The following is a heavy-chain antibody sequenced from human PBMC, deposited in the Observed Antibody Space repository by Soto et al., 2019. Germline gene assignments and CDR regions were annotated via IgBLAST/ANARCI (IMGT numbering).Heavy chain of an antibody. CDR2: ISAYNGNT. V-gene: IGHV1-18*01. CDR3: ARSSWDFDWLDYYYGMDV. Sequence: WASVKVSCKASGYTFTSYGISWVRQAPGQGLEWMGWISAYNGNTNYAQKLQGRVTMTTDTSTSTAYMELRSLRSDDTAVYYCARSSWDFDWLDYYYGMDVWGQGTTVTVSS. J-gene: IGHJ6*02. D-gene: IGHD3-9*01. CDR1: GYTFTSYG.